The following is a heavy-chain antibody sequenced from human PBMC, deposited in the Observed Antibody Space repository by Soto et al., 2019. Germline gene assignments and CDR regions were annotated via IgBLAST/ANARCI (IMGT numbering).Heavy chain of an antibody. V-gene: IGHV4-31*03. D-gene: IGHD1-26*01. J-gene: IGHJ5*02. CDR3: STSYSGSYYWYDP. CDR2: INHSGST. Sequence: PSETLSLTCTVPGGCISSGDYYWSWIRQHPGKGLEWIGEINHSGSTNYNPSLKSRVTISVDTSKNQFSLKLSSVTAADTAVYYCSTSYSGSYYWYDPCGQGTLVPVSA. CDR1: GGCISSGDYY.